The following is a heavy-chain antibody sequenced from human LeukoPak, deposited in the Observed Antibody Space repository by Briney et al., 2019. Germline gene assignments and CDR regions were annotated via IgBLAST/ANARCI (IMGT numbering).Heavy chain of an antibody. CDR1: GGSISSYY. V-gene: IGHV4-59*08. D-gene: IGHD3/OR15-3a*01. Sequence: SETLSLTCTVSGGSISSYYWSWIRQPPGKGLEWIGYIYYSGSTNYNPSLKSRVTISVDTSKNQFSLRLTSVTAADTAVYYCARQTGSGLFILPGGQGTLVTVSS. CDR2: IYYSGST. CDR3: ARQTGSGLFILP. J-gene: IGHJ4*02.